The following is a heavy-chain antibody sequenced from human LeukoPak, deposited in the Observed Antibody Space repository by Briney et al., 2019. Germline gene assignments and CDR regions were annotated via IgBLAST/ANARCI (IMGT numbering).Heavy chain of an antibody. J-gene: IGHJ4*02. Sequence: SQTLTLTCTASGVTISSGSYYWSWLPQPAGKGLEWIVRIYTSGSTNYNPSLKSRVTISVDTSENQYSLKLSSVTDADTAVYYCARERDGENSLYFDYWVQGTLVTVSS. CDR3: ARERDGENSLYFDY. CDR2: IYTSGST. CDR1: GVTISSGSYY. V-gene: IGHV4-61*02. D-gene: IGHD5-24*01.